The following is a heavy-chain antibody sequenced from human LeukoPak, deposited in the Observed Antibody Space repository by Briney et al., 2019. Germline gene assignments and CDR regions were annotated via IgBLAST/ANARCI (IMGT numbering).Heavy chain of an antibody. D-gene: IGHD1/OR15-1a*01. CDR2: ISGSGGST. CDR3: AKVEQRFPYFDY. CDR1: GFTFSSYA. V-gene: IGHV3-23*01. J-gene: IGHJ4*02. Sequence: HPGGSLRLSCAASGFTFSSYAMSWVRQAPGKGLEWVSAISGSGGSTYYADSVKGRFTISRDNSKNTLYLQMNSLRAEDTAVYYCAKVEQRFPYFDYWGQGTLVTVSS.